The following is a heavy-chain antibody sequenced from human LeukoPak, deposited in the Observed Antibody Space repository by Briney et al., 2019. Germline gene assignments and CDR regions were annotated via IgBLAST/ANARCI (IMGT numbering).Heavy chain of an antibody. D-gene: IGHD2-2*01. CDR1: GFTFNNYG. V-gene: IGHV3-30*03. CDR2: ISFDGATK. CDR3: AREERPDIVVVPVYYYYYGMDV. Sequence: GGSLRLSCADSGFTFNNYGMHWVRQSPGKGLEWVAVISFDGATKYYADSVKGRLTISRDNAKNSLYLQMNSLRAEDTAVYYCAREERPDIVVVPVYYYYYGMDVWGQGTTVTVSS. J-gene: IGHJ6*02.